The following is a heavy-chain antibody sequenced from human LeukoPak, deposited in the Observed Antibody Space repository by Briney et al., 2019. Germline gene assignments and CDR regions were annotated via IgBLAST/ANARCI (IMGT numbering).Heavy chain of an antibody. Sequence: AGGSLRLPCAASGFTFSNYWVHWVRQAPGKGLVWVSRINRDGSTTKYADSVKGRFTVSRDNAKNTLNLQMNSLRAEDTAVYYCARDKKSGESSEIDYWGQGTLVTVSS. D-gene: IGHD3-10*01. CDR2: INRDGSTT. V-gene: IGHV3-74*03. CDR1: GFTFSNYW. CDR3: ARDKKSGESSEIDY. J-gene: IGHJ4*02.